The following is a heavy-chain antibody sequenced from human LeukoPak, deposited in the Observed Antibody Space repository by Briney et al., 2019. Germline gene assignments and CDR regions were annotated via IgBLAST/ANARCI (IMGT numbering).Heavy chain of an antibody. V-gene: IGHV1-69*04. CDR3: ARGGRSYYDTYYYYGMDV. J-gene: IGHJ6*02. D-gene: IGHD3-22*01. CDR2: IIPILGIA. CDR1: GGTFSSYA. Sequence: ASVKVSCKASGGTFSSYAISWVRQAPGQGLEWMGRIIPILGIANYAQKFQGRVTITADKSTSTAYMELSSLRSEDTAVYYCARGGRSYYDTYYYYGMDVWGQGTTVTVSS.